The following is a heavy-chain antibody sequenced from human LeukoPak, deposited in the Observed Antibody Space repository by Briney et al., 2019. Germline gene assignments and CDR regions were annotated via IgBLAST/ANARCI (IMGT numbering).Heavy chain of an antibody. J-gene: IGHJ4*02. Sequence: PSETLSLTCAVYGGSFSGYYWSWIRQPPGKGLEWIGEINHSGSTNYNPSLKSRVTISVDTSKNQFSLKLSSVTAADTAVYYCARRYYYGSGSNFDYWGQGTLVTVSS. CDR2: INHSGST. D-gene: IGHD3-10*01. CDR1: GGSFSGYY. V-gene: IGHV4-34*01. CDR3: ARRYYYGSGSNFDY.